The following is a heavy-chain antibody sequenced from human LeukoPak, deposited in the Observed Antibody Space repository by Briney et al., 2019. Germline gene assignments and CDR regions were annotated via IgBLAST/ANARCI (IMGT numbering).Heavy chain of an antibody. J-gene: IGHJ3*02. V-gene: IGHV6-1*01. Sequence: SQTLSLTFAISGDSVSSNSAAWNWVRQSPPRGLEWLGSAYYRSKGSNYYAVSVKSRITIKPDTSKNQFSLQLNYAPPENTAVYYCARGGGAFDIWGQGTMVTVTS. CDR1: GDSVSSNSAA. CDR2: AYYRSKGSN. CDR3: ARGGGAFDI.